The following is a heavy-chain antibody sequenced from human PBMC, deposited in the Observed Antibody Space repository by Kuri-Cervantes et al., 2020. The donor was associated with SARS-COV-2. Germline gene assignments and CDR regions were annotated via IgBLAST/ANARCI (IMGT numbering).Heavy chain of an antibody. Sequence: LRLSCAVSGVAVTGGTYYWAWIRQPAGKGLEWIGHLDTSGSTTYNPSLKGRVTISLDPSNNQVSLRLTSATAADTAVYYCARAYGFLRYIYYMDVWGRGTTVTVSS. V-gene: IGHV4-61*09. CDR1: GVAVTGGTYY. D-gene: IGHD4-17*01. CDR2: LDTSGST. CDR3: ARAYGFLRYIYYMDV. J-gene: IGHJ6*03.